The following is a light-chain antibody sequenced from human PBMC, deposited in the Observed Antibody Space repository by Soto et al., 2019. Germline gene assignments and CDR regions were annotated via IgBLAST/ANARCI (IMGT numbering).Light chain of an antibody. Sequence: QSVLTQPPSVSAAPGQKVTISCSGRSSNIWNNYVSWYQQLPGTAPKLLIYDNNKRPSGIPDRFSGSKSGTSATLGITGLQTGDEADYYCGTCDSILSAVVFGGGTKLTVL. CDR3: GTCDSILSAVV. J-gene: IGLJ2*01. CDR2: DNN. CDR1: SSNIWNNY. V-gene: IGLV1-51*01.